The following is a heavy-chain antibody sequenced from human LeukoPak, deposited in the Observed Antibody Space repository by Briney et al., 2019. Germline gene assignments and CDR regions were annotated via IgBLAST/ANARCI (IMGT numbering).Heavy chain of an antibody. J-gene: IGHJ4*02. D-gene: IGHD6-19*01. V-gene: IGHV4-34*01. CDR3: ARGPPIQDSSGWYYCDY. CDR1: GGSFSGYY. CDR2: INHSGST. Sequence: PSETLSLTCAVYGGSFSGYYWSWIRQPPGKGLEWIGEINHSGSTNYNPSLKSRITISVDTSKNQFSLKLSSVTAADTAVYYCARGPPIQDSSGWYYCDYWGQGTLVTVSS.